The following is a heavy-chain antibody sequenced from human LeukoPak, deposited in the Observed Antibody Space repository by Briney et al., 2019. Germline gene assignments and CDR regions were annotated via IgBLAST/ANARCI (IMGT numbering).Heavy chain of an antibody. V-gene: IGHV4-31*03. CDR3: ARGQDLDY. CDR2: IYYSGST. Sequence: PSQTLSLTCTVSGGSISSGGYSWSWIRQHPGKGLEWIGYIYYSGSTYYNPSLKSRVTISVDTSKNQFSLKLSSVTAADTAVYYCARGQDLDYWGQGTLVTVSS. J-gene: IGHJ4*02. CDR1: GGSISSGGYS.